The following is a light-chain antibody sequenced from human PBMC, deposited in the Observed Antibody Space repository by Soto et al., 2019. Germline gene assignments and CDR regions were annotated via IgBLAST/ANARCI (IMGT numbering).Light chain of an antibody. CDR3: QQRRSWPPTIT. CDR1: QSVSSN. CDR2: GAS. V-gene: IGKV3-15*01. Sequence: ERMMTQSPATLSVSPGERATLSCRASQSVSSNLAWYRQKPGQAPRLLIYGASTRATGIPPRFSGSGSGTDFTLTISSLEPEDFAVYYCQQRRSWPPTITFGQGTRLEIK. J-gene: IGKJ5*01.